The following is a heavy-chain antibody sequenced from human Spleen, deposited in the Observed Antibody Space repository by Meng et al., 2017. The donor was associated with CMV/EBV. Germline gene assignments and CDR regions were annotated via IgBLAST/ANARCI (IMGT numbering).Heavy chain of an antibody. J-gene: IGHJ4*02. CDR1: GYSFSTYW. V-gene: IGHV5-51*01. D-gene: IGHD1-26*01. CDR2: IYPGDSDI. Sequence: GESLKISCQGSGYSFSTYWIGWVRHMPGKGLQWVGIIYPGDSDIRYSPSLQGQVTLSVDRSISTAYLQWSSLKASDTAMYYCVRGGGSYYDYWGRGTLVTVSS. CDR3: VRGGGSYYDY.